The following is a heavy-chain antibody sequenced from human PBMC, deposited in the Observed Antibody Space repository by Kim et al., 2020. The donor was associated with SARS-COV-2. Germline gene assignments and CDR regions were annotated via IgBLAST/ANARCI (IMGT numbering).Heavy chain of an antibody. CDR3: ARVRSLSYYDILTGYYHFDY. CDR2: IGSSSSYT. D-gene: IGHD3-9*01. V-gene: IGHV3-11*05. Sequence: GGSLRLSCAASGFTFSDYYMSWIRQAPGKGLEWVSYIGSSSSYTNYADSVKGRFTISRDNAKNSLYLQMNSLRAEDTAVYYCARVRSLSYYDILTGYYHFDYWGQGTLVTVSS. CDR1: GFTFSDYY. J-gene: IGHJ4*02.